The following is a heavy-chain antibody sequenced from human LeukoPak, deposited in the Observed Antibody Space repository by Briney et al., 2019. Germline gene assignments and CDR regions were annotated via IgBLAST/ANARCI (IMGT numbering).Heavy chain of an antibody. CDR3: ARASYDSSGYYPGGYFDY. V-gene: IGHV1-18*01. CDR1: GYTFTTYA. CDR2: ITVYNGDT. D-gene: IGHD3-22*01. J-gene: IGHJ4*02. Sequence: DSVKVSCKASGYTFTTYAISWVRQAPGQGLEWMGWITVYNGDTNYAQKLQGRVTLTTDTPTSTAYMELRSLRSDDTAVYYCARASYDSSGYYPGGYFDYWGQGTLVTVSS.